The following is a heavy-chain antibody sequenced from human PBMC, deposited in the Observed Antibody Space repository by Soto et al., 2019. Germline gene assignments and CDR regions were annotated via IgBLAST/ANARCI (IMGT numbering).Heavy chain of an antibody. CDR2: IYHSGST. CDR3: ALGFLEWFPGMDV. CDR1: GGSISSGGYS. D-gene: IGHD3-3*01. J-gene: IGHJ6*02. V-gene: IGHV4-30-2*01. Sequence: PSETLSLTCAVSGGSISSGGYSWSWIRQPPGKGLEWIGYIYHSGSTYYNPSLKSRVTISVDRSKNQFSLKLSSVTAADTAVYYCALGFLEWFPGMDVWGQGTTVTVSS.